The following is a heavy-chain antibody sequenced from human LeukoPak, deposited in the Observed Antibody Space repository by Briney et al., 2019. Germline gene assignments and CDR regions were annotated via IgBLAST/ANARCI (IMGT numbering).Heavy chain of an antibody. CDR1: GFLFSSYG. CDR3: VKDLAAQNIAAAAFFDF. J-gene: IGHJ4*02. CDR2: ISYDGSNK. Sequence: GRSLRLSCAASGFLFSSYGMHWVRQAPGKGLEWVAVISYDGSNKYYADSVKGRFSISRDNSKNTLYLQMNSLRGEDTAVYYCVKDLAAQNIAAAAFFDFWGQGTLVTVSS. V-gene: IGHV3-30*18. D-gene: IGHD6-13*01.